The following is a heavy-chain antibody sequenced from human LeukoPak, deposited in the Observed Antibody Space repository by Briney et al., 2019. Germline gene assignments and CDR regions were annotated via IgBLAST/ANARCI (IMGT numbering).Heavy chain of an antibody. CDR2: ISSSSSYI. V-gene: IGHV3-21*01. Sequence: GGSLRLSCAASGFTFSNYAMNWVRQAPGKGLEWVSSISSSSSYIYYADSVKGRFTISRDNAKNSLYLQMNSLRAEDTAVYYCARDRPYGGDAFDIWGQGTMVTVSS. J-gene: IGHJ3*02. CDR1: GFTFSNYA. D-gene: IGHD4-23*01. CDR3: ARDRPYGGDAFDI.